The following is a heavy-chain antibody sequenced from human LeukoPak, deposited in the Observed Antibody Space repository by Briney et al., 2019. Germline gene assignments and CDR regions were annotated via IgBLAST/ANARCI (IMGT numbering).Heavy chain of an antibody. V-gene: IGHV4-39*07. CDR1: GGSISSSSYY. D-gene: IGHD1-1*01. Sequence: SETLSLTCTVSGGSISSSSYYWGWIRQPPGKGLEWIGSIYYSGSTYCNPSLKSRVTISVDTSKNQFSLKLRSVTAADTAVYYCARVGKVDYYYYMDVWGKGTTVTVSS. CDR2: IYYSGST. CDR3: ARVGKVDYYYYMDV. J-gene: IGHJ6*03.